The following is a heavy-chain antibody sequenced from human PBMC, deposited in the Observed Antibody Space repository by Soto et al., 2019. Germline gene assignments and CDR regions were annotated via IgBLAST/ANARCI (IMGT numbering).Heavy chain of an antibody. J-gene: IGHJ5*02. CDR2: ISYDGSNK. CDR3: ARDPVLGGDYRYNWFDP. Sequence: PGGSLRLSCAASGFTFSSYAMHWVRQAPGKGLEWVAVISYDGSNKYYADSVKGRFTISRDNSKNTLYLQMNSLRAEDTAVYYCARDPVLGGDYRYNWFDPWGQGTLVTVSS. V-gene: IGHV3-30-3*01. D-gene: IGHD4-17*01. CDR1: GFTFSSYA.